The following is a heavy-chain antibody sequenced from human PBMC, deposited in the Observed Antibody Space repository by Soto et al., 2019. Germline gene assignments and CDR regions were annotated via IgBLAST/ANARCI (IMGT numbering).Heavy chain of an antibody. J-gene: IGHJ6*02. D-gene: IGHD3-22*01. V-gene: IGHV1-2*02. CDR1: GYTFTGYY. CDR3: ARDLGATAYYYDSSGGGYYGMDV. CDR2: INPNSGGT. Sequence: ASVKVSCKASGYTFTGYYMHWVRQAPGQGLEWMGWINPNSGGTNYAQKFQGRVTMTRDTSISTAYMELSRLRSDDTAVYYCARDLGATAYYYDSSGGGYYGMDVWGQGTTVTVS.